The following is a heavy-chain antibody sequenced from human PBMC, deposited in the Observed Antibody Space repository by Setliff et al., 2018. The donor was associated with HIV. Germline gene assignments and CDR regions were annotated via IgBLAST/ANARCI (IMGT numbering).Heavy chain of an antibody. V-gene: IGHV4-34*01. Sequence: SETLSLTCAVYGGSFSAYHWSWIRQTPGKGLEWLGEINNSGSTAYNLALESRVSMSIDTSKNQFSLKLTSVTAADTAIYYCARGRDYTGSWFRPFYLDFWGHGNLVTVSS. CDR3: ARGRDYTGSWFRPFYLDF. D-gene: IGHD3-3*01. J-gene: IGHJ4*01. CDR2: INNSGST. CDR1: GGSFSAYH.